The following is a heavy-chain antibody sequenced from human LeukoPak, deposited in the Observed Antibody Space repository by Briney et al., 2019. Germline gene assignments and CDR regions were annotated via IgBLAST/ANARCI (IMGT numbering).Heavy chain of an antibody. D-gene: IGHD6-13*01. CDR1: GFTFSSYA. CDR2: VSHDGIHT. J-gene: IGHJ4*02. CDR3: ARGSGQAAVGDY. V-gene: IGHV3-30*04. Sequence: PGRSLRLSCAASGFTFSSYAMHWVRQAPGKGLEWMATVSHDGIHTYYVDSVRGRFSISKDNSRNTLYLQMNTLRAEDTAVYYCARGSGQAAVGDYWGQGTLVTVSS.